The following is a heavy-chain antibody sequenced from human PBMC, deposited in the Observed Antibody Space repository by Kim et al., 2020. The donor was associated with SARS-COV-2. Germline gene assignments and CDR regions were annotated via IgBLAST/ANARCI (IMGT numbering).Heavy chain of an antibody. D-gene: IGHD3-10*01. V-gene: IGHV4-39*07. Sequence: LKSRVTISVDTSKNQFSLKRSSVTAADTAVYYCARWVRVGYGSGSYYDYWGQGTLVTVSS. J-gene: IGHJ4*02. CDR3: ARWVRVGYGSGSYYDY.